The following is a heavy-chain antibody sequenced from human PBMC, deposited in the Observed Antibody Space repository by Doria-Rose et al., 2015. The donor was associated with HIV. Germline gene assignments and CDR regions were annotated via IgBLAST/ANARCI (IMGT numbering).Heavy chain of an antibody. CDR3: ARIKSSRWYHKYYFDF. J-gene: IGHJ4*02. CDR2: IFSDDER. Sequence: QVTLKESGPVLVKPTETLTLTCTVSGVSLSSPGMGVSWIRQPPGKALEWLANIFSDDERSYKTPLKIRLTIARCTAKGQVVLTMTDMDPVDTATYYCARIKSSRWYHKYYFDFWGQGTLVIVSA. D-gene: IGHD6-13*01. V-gene: IGHV2-26*01. CDR1: GVSLSSPGMG.